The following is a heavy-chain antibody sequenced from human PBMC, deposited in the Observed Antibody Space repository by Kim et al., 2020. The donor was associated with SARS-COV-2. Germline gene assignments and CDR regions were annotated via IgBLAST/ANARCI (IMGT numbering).Heavy chain of an antibody. D-gene: IGHD3-10*01. Sequence: GGSLRLSCAASGFTFSTYGMHWVRQAPGKGLEWVAVISYEGTNKYHADSVQGRFTISRDNSKNTLYLQMNSLRVEDTAVYYCAKDGLNYYGSGRSDYFDLWGQGTLVTVSS. CDR2: ISYEGTNK. CDR1: GFTFSTYG. J-gene: IGHJ4*02. V-gene: IGHV3-30*18. CDR3: AKDGLNYYGSGRSDYFDL.